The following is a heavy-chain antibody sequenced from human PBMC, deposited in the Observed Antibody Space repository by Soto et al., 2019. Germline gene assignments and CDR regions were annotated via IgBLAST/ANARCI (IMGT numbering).Heavy chain of an antibody. CDR2: IYYSGST. Sequence: PSETLSLTCTVSGGSVSSGSYYWSWIRQPPGKGLEWIGYIYYSGSTNYNPSLKSRVTIIVDTSNNQFSLKLRSVTAADTAVYYCARMSLWFGELSWWFDPWGQGTLVTVSS. CDR1: GGSVSSGSYY. CDR3: ARMSLWFGELSWWFDP. D-gene: IGHD3-10*01. J-gene: IGHJ5*02. V-gene: IGHV4-61*01.